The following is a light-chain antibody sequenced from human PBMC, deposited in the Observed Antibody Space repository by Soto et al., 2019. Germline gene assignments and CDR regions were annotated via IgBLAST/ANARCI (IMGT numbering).Light chain of an antibody. CDR1: SGHSSYI. J-gene: IGLJ3*02. CDR2: LEGSGSY. Sequence: QLVLTQSSSASASLGSSVKLTSTLSSGHSSYIIAWHQQQPGKAPRYLMKLEGSGSYNKGSGVPDRFSGSSSGADRYLTISNLQFEDEADYYCETWDSNTWVFGGGTKVTVL. CDR3: ETWDSNTWV. V-gene: IGLV4-60*02.